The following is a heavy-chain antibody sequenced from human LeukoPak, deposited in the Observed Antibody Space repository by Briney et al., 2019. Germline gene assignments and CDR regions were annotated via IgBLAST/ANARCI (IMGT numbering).Heavy chain of an antibody. CDR2: IYYSGST. CDR1: GFTFSSYG. V-gene: IGHV4-39*01. D-gene: IGHD5-24*01. J-gene: IGHJ4*02. CDR3: ARTPRSPRDGYNLLDY. Sequence: PGGTLRLSCAASGFTFSSYGMSWVRQPPGKGLEWIGSIYYSGSTYYNPSLKSRVTISVDTSKNQFSLKLSSVTAADTAVYYCARTPRSPRDGYNLLDYWGQGTLVTVSS.